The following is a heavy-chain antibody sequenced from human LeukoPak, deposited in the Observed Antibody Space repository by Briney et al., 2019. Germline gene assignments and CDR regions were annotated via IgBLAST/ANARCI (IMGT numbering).Heavy chain of an antibody. CDR3: VKQVPKKYNWNYPS. Sequence: QPGGSLRLSCSASGFTFNSYSMHWVRQAPGKGLEFVSAISNNGGSTYYADSVKGRFTISRDNSKNTLYLQMSSLRAEDTAVYYCVKQVPKKYNWNYPSWGQGTLVTVSS. D-gene: IGHD1-7*01. V-gene: IGHV3-64D*09. J-gene: IGHJ1*01. CDR1: GFTFNSYS. CDR2: ISNNGGST.